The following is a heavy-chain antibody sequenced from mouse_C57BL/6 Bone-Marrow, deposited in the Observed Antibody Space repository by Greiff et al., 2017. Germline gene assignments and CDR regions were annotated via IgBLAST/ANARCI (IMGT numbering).Heavy chain of an antibody. CDR2: IDPANGNT. Sequence: EVKLQESVAELVRPGASVKLSCTASGFNIKNTYMHWVKQRPEQGLEWIGRIDPANGNTKYAPKFQGKATITADTSSNTAYLQLSSLTSEDTAIYYCARSPPYDYDGAGAYWGQGTLVTVSA. D-gene: IGHD2-4*01. CDR1: GFNIKNTY. V-gene: IGHV14-3*01. CDR3: ARSPPYDYDGAGAY. J-gene: IGHJ3*01.